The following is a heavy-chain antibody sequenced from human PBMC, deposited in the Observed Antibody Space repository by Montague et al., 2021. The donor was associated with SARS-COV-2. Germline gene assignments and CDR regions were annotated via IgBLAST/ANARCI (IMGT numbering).Heavy chain of an antibody. CDR2: TYYRSKWYY. J-gene: IGHJ4*02. V-gene: IGHV6-1*01. CDR1: GDSVSSNSAA. D-gene: IGHD6-19*01. Sequence: XAISGDSVSSNSAAWNWIRQSPSRGLEWLGRTYYRSKWYYEYAVSLKSRITINPDTSKNQFSLQVKSMTPEDTAVYYCALAVAGRGGYDYWGQGTLVTVSS. CDR3: ALAVAGRGGYDY.